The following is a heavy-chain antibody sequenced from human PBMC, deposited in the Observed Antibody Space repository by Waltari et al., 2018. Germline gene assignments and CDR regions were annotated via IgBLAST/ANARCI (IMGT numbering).Heavy chain of an antibody. CDR3: AKDQAEWLVLDGYFDS. V-gene: IGHV3-23*01. CDR2: MSGTGDYT. Sequence: EVQLLESGGDLEQPAGALRISCVGFGFTFSNYALTWVRQAPGKGLEWVSTMSGTGDYTYYADSVKGRFTISRDNSKNTVFLHMNNLRVEDTAIYFCAKDQAEWLVLDGYFDSWGQGTPVTVSS. CDR1: GFTFSNYA. J-gene: IGHJ4*02. D-gene: IGHD6-19*01.